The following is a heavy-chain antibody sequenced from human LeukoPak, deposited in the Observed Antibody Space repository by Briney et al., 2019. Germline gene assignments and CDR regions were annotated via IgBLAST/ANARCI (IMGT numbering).Heavy chain of an antibody. D-gene: IGHD6-13*01. CDR1: GFTFSSYS. J-gene: IGHJ4*02. CDR2: ISSSSSHI. CDR3: TRAVAAADFSPGY. Sequence: GGSLRLSCVAPGFTFSSYSMNWVRQAPGKGLEWVSCISSSSSHIYYADSVKCRFTISRDNAENSVYLQMNSLRAEDTDVYYCTRAVAAADFSPGYWGQGTLVTVSS. V-gene: IGHV3-21*01.